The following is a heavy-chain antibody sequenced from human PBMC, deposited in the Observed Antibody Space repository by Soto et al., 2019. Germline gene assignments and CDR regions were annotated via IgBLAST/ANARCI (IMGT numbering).Heavy chain of an antibody. Sequence: GASVKVSCKASGYTFTSYDINWVRQATGQGLEWMGWMNPNSGNTGYAQKFQGRVTMTRNTSISTAYMELSSLRSEDTAVYYCARIRLLRGSGRYSSFHFDYWGQGTLVTVSS. CDR1: GYTFTSYD. CDR2: MNPNSGNT. V-gene: IGHV1-8*01. CDR3: ARIRLLRGSGRYSSFHFDY. J-gene: IGHJ4*02. D-gene: IGHD3-10*01.